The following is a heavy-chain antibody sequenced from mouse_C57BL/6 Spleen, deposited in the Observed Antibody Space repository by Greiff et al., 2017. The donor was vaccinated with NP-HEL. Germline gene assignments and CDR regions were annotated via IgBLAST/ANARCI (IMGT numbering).Heavy chain of an antibody. CDR2: IDPETGGT. D-gene: IGHD6-1*01. V-gene: IGHV1-15*01. Sequence: QVQLKQSGAELVRPGASVTLSCKASGYTFTDYEMHWVKQTPVHGLEWIGAIDPETGGTAYNQKFKGKAILTADKSSSTAYMELRSLTSEDSAVYYCTRGEAGGFAYWGQGTLVTVSA. CDR3: TRGEAGGFAY. CDR1: GYTFTDYE. J-gene: IGHJ3*01.